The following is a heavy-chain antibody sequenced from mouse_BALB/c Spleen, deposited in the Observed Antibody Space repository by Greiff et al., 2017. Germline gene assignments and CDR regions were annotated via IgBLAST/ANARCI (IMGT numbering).Heavy chain of an antibody. D-gene: IGHD2-3*01. CDR2: ISYDGSN. CDR3: AKADGYHWYFDV. V-gene: IGHV3-6*02. J-gene: IGHJ1*01. Sequence: EVKLQESGPGLVKPSQSLSLTCSVTGYSITSGYYWNWIRQFPGNKLEWMGYISYDGSNNYNPSLKNRISITRDTSKNQFFLKLNSVTTEDTATYYCAKADGYHWYFDVWGAGTTVTVSS. CDR1: GYSITSGYY.